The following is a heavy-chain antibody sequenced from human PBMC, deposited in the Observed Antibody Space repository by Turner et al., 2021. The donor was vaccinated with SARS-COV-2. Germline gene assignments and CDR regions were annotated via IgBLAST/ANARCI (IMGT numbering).Heavy chain of an antibody. V-gene: IGHV3-23*01. CDR1: GFTFNNFA. J-gene: IGHJ4*02. Sequence: EVQLLESGGGLVQPGGSLRLSCAASGFTFNNFAMSWVRQAPGNGLECVSAINGAGHVTHYVDSVKGRFTISRDSSKNTLYLQMNSLRVEDTAIYYCAKCVTTCQTKGLDNWGQGTLVTVSS. CDR3: AKCVTTCQTKGLDN. D-gene: IGHD1-26*01. CDR2: INGAGHVT.